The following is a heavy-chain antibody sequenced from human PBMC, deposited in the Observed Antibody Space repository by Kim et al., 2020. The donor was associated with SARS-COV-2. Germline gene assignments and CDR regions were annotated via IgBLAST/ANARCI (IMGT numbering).Heavy chain of an antibody. CDR1: GGSISSSNYY. V-gene: IGHV4-39*07. J-gene: IGHJ3*01. CDR3: SRAPVARVFIAF. CDR2: FHYSGTT. Sequence: SETLSLTCTVSGGSISSSNYYCCWIRHPPGKVLWCSGSFHYSGTTYYNPSLRRLAISVEKSTNNHSLLLRSVATAATTAFYYSRAPVARVFIAF.